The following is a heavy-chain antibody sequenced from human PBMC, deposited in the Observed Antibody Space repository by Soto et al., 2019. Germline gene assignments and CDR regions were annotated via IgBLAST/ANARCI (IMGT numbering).Heavy chain of an antibody. J-gene: IGHJ6*02. Sequence: GGSLRLSCAASGFTFSSYAMHWVRQAPGKGLEWVAVISYDGINKYYADSVKSRFTISRDNSKNTLYLQMNSLRAEDTAVYYCARVGEWLRAYYYYGMDVWGQGTTITF. CDR3: ARVGEWLRAYYYYGMDV. D-gene: IGHD5-12*01. V-gene: IGHV3-30-3*01. CDR2: ISYDGINK. CDR1: GFTFSSYA.